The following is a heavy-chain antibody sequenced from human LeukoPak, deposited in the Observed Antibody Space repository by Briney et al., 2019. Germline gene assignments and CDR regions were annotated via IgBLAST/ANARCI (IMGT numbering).Heavy chain of an antibody. D-gene: IGHD2-8*01. CDR2: ISSSSSTI. CDR3: ARGEGKWAPTPIDY. V-gene: IGHV3-48*04. J-gene: IGHJ4*02. Sequence: GGSLRLSCAASGFTFSSYSMNWVRQAPGKGLEWVSYISSSSSTIYYADSVKGRFTISRDNAKNSLYLQMNSLRAEDTAVYYCARGEGKWAPTPIDYWGQGALVTVSS. CDR1: GFTFSSYS.